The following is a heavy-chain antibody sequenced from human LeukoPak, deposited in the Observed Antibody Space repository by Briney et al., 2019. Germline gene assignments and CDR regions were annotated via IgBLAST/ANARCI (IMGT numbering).Heavy chain of an antibody. D-gene: IGHD2-21*02. J-gene: IGHJ1*01. Sequence: GESLRLSCATSGFTVSSKFMNWVRQAPGSGLEWVSVINDDGKTFYADSVKDRFTISRDNSKNTLYLQMNSLRAEDTAIYYCATCGGDCDPRETAWVDFLHWGHGTLVTVSS. V-gene: IGHV3-66*01. CDR3: ATCGGDCDPRETAWVDFLH. CDR1: GFTVSSKF. CDR2: INDDGKT.